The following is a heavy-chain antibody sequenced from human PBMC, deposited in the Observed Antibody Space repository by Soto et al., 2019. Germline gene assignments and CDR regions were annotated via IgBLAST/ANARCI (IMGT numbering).Heavy chain of an antibody. V-gene: IGHV4-39*01. Sequence: HLQLQESGPGLVKPSETLSLTCTVSGDSISNSNYYWGWIRQPPGKGLEWIANIYYSGITYCNPSLKSRVAISVDTSKTQFSLKLSSVTAADTAIYYCARSNSGCYKWFDPWGQGTLVTVSS. CDR2: IYYSGIT. J-gene: IGHJ5*02. CDR1: GDSISNSNYY. CDR3: ARSNSGCYKWFDP. D-gene: IGHD3-22*01.